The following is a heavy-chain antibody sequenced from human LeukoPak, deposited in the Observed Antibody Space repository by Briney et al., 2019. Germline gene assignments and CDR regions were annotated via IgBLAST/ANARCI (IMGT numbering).Heavy chain of an antibody. CDR2: ISAYNGNT. CDR1: GYTFTSYG. CDR3: ARVRVWGSYRPRYFDY. D-gene: IGHD3-16*02. V-gene: IGHV1-18*01. J-gene: IGHJ4*02. Sequence: ASVKVSCKASGYTFTSYGISWVRQAPGQGLEWMGWISAYNGNTNYAQKLQGRATMTTDTSTSTAYMELRSLRSDDTAVYYCARVRVWGSYRPRYFDYWGQGTLVTVSS.